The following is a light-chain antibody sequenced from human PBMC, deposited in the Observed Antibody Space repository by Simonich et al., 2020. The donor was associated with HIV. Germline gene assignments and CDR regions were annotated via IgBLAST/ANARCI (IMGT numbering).Light chain of an antibody. CDR1: SGHSSYA. V-gene: IGLV4-69*01. Sequence: QLVLTQSPSASASLGASVKLTCTLSSGHSSYAIAWHQQQPEKGPRSLMKLNSDGSHSKGDGIPDRFSGSSSGAERSLTISSLQSEDEADYYCQTWGTGILVVFGGGTKLTVL. CDR2: LNSDGSH. CDR3: QTWGTGILVV. J-gene: IGLJ2*01.